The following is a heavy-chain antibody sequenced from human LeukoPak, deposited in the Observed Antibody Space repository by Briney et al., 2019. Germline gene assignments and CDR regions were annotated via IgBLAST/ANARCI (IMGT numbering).Heavy chain of an antibody. CDR2: IYYTGST. CDR3: ARGGNYWPQWWFDP. CDR1: GGSFSSYY. D-gene: IGHD1-26*01. J-gene: IGHJ5*02. Sequence: PSETLSLTCTLSGGSFSSYYWSWIWQPPGKGLEWIGYIYYTGSTSYNPSLKSRVTMSLDASKNQFSLELNSVTPADTAVYYCARGGNYWPQWWFDPWGRGTLVSVSS. V-gene: IGHV4-59*01.